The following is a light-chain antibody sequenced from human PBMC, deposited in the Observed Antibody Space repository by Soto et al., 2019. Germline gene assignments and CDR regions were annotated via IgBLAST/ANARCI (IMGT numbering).Light chain of an antibody. J-gene: IGLJ1*01. CDR1: SSNIGSNS. V-gene: IGLV1-47*02. CDR3: AAWDGSLSGRFV. CDR2: NNN. Sequence: QPVLTQPPSASGTPGQRVTMSCSGSSSNIGSNSVYWYQQLPGTAPKLLIYNNNHRPAGVPDRFSGSKSGTSGSLAISGLRSEDEADYFCAAWDGSLSGRFVFGTGTKVTVL.